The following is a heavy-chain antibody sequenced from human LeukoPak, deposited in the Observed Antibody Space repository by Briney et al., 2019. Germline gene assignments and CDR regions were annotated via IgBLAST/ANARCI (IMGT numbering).Heavy chain of an antibody. D-gene: IGHD3-10*01. V-gene: IGHV3-33*01. CDR2: ILYDGSNK. CDR3: ARDGGTITMVRGKYYYYYGMDV. CDR1: GFTFSSYG. Sequence: GRSLRLSWAASGFTFSSYGMHWVRQAPGNGLGWVAVILYDGSNKYYADSVKGRFTISRDNSKNTLYLQMNSLRAEDTAVYYCARDGGTITMVRGKYYYYYGMDVWGKGTTVTVSS. J-gene: IGHJ6*04.